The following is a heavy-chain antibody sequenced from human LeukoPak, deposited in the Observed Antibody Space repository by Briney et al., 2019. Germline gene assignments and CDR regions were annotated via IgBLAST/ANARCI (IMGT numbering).Heavy chain of an antibody. CDR1: GFTFSSYG. D-gene: IGHD3-22*01. Sequence: GRSLRLPCAASGFTFSSYGMHWVRQAPGKGLEWVAVIWYDGSNKYYADSVKGRFTISRDNSKNTLYLQMNSLRAEDTAVYYCAKDISYYDSSGYELFDYWGQGTLVTVSS. CDR3: AKDISYYDSSGYELFDY. J-gene: IGHJ4*02. CDR2: IWYDGSNK. V-gene: IGHV3-33*06.